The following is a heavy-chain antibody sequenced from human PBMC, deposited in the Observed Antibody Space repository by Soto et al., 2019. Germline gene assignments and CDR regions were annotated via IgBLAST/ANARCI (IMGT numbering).Heavy chain of an antibody. CDR2: IWYDGSNK. D-gene: IGHD3-22*01. J-gene: IGHJ4*02. Sequence: QVQLVESGGGVVQPGRSLRLSCAASGFTFSSYGMHWVRQAPGMGLEWVAVIWYDGSNKYYADSVKGRFTISRDNSKNTLYLQMNSLRAEDTAVYYCARDPYYYDSSGYDYWGQGTLVTVSS. CDR1: GFTFSSYG. CDR3: ARDPYYYDSSGYDY. V-gene: IGHV3-33*01.